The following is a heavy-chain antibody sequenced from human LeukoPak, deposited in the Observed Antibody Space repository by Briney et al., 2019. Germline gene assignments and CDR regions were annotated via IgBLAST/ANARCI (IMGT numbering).Heavy chain of an antibody. J-gene: IGHJ3*02. CDR1: GGSISNYY. CDR2: LHASGST. CDR3: ARAQSGSGGHNNDAFDI. Sequence: SETLSLSCSVSGGSISNYYWNWIRQPAGKGLEWIGRLHASGSTRYNPSFGTRVTMSADTSKNQLSLKLTSVTAADTALYFCARAQSGSGGHNNDAFDIWGQGTIVTVYS. V-gene: IGHV4-4*07. D-gene: IGHD3-16*01.